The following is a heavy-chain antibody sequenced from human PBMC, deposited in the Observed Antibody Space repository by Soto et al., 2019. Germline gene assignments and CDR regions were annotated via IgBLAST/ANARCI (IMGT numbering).Heavy chain of an antibody. D-gene: IGHD1-26*01. V-gene: IGHV4-4*02. Sequence: QVQLQESGPGLVKPSGTLSLTCAVSGGSISSSNWWRWVRQPPGKGLEWVGEIYHSGSTNYNPSLKSRVTISVHKSQNHFSLKLSSVPAADTAVYYCARFNSGNYYAAFDIWGQGTMVTVSS. CDR2: IYHSGST. CDR1: GGSISSSNW. CDR3: ARFNSGNYYAAFDI. J-gene: IGHJ3*02.